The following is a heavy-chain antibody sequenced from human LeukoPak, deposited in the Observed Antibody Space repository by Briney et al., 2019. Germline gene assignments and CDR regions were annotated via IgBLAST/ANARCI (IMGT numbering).Heavy chain of an antibody. J-gene: IGHJ6*02. V-gene: IGHV3-53*01. CDR1: GFTVSSNY. CDR2: IYSGGST. Sequence: PGGSLRLSCAASGFTVSSNYMSWVRQAPGKGLEWVSVIYSGGSTYYADSVKGRFTVSRDNSKNMVFLQMNSLRTEDTALYYCARDPPKYYGMDVWGQGTTVTVSS. CDR3: ARDPPKYYGMDV.